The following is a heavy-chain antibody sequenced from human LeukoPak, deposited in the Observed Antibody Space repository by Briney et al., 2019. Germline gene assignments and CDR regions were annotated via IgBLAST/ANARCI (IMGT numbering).Heavy chain of an antibody. V-gene: IGHV4-31*03. CDR1: GGSISSGGYY. CDR3: ARERSGSYCFDY. D-gene: IGHD1-26*01. J-gene: IGHJ4*02. CDR2: IYCSGST. Sequence: SQTLSLTCTVSGGSISSGGYYWSWIRQHPGKGLEWIGYIYCSGSTYYNPSLKSRATISVDTSKNQFSLKLSSVTAADTAVYYCARERSGSYCFDYWGQGTLVTVSS.